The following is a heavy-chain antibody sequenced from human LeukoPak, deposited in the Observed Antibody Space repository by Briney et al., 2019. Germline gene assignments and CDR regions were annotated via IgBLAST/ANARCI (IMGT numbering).Heavy chain of an antibody. Sequence: PSETLSLTRTVSGGSISSSSYYWGWIRQPPGKGLEWIGSIYYSGSTYYNPSLKSRVTISVDTSKNQFSLKLSSVTAADTAVYYCARHSTYDSSGYYYRGRANFDYWGQGTLVTVSS. V-gene: IGHV4-39*01. D-gene: IGHD3-22*01. J-gene: IGHJ4*02. CDR3: ARHSTYDSSGYYYRGRANFDY. CDR2: IYYSGST. CDR1: GGSISSSSYY.